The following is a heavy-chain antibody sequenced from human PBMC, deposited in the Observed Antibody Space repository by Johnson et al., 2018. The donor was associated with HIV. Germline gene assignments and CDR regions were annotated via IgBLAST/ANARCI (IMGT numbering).Heavy chain of an antibody. CDR3: ARDGGVAAAVGVVAFDI. V-gene: IGHV3-11*04. D-gene: IGHD6-13*01. CDR2: LSSSGTSI. J-gene: IGHJ3*02. CDR1: GFTFSDYY. Sequence: QVQLVESGGGLIQPGGSLRLSCAASGFTFSDYYMNWIRQAPGKGLEWVSYLSSSGTSIYYADSVKGRFSISRDNAENSLYLQMNSLRAEDTAVYYCARDGGVAAAVGVVAFDIWGQGTLVTVSS.